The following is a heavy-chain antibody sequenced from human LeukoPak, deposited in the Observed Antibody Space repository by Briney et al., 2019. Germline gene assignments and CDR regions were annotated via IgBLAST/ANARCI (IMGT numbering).Heavy chain of an antibody. CDR2: IYYSGST. Sequence: SETLSLTCTVSGGSISNYYWSWIRQPPGKGLEWIGSIYYSGSTYYNPSLKSRVTISVDTSKNQFSLKLSSVTAADTAVYYCARLSSSWSIDYWGQGTLVTVSS. CDR3: ARLSSSWSIDY. D-gene: IGHD6-13*01. J-gene: IGHJ4*02. CDR1: GGSISNYY. V-gene: IGHV4-59*12.